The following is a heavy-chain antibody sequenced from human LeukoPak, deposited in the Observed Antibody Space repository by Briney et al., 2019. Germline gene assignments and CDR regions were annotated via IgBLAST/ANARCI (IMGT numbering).Heavy chain of an antibody. J-gene: IGHJ4*02. Sequence: PGGSLRLSCAASGFTFSSYSMNWVRQAPGKGLEWVSFISSSSSYIYYADSVKGRFTISRDNAKNSLYLQMNSLRAEDAAVYYCARGWIYFDYWGQGTLVTVSS. CDR1: GFTFSSYS. D-gene: IGHD5-12*01. V-gene: IGHV3-21*04. CDR2: ISSSSSYI. CDR3: ARGWIYFDY.